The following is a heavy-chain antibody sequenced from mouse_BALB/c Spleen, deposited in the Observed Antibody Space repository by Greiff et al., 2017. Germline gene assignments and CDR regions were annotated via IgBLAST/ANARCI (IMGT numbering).Heavy chain of an antibody. J-gene: IGHJ3*01. CDR2: ISSGSSTI. Sequence: VPLGEAGGGLGQPGGSRKLSWAAFGFTFHSFGMHWGRQAPEKGPEWVAYISSGSSTIYYADTVKGRFTISRDNPKNTLFLQMTSLRSEDTAMYYCASGAYWGQGTLVTVSA. CDR1: GFTFHSFG. V-gene: IGHV5-17*02. CDR3: ASGAY.